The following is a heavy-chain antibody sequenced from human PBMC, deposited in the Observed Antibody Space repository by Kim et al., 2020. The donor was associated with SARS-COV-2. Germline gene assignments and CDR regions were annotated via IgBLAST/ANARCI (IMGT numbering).Heavy chain of an antibody. J-gene: IGHJ6*02. CDR2: IYPGDSDT. CDR1: GYSFTSYW. D-gene: IGHD3-16*02. Sequence: GESLKISCKGSGYSFTSYWIGWVRQMPGKGLEWMGMIYPGDSDTRYSPSFQGQVTISADKSISTAYLQWSSLKASDTAMYYCARLAFGGVIAPLYYYGMDVWGQGTTVTVSS. V-gene: IGHV5-51*01. CDR3: ARLAFGGVIAPLYYYGMDV.